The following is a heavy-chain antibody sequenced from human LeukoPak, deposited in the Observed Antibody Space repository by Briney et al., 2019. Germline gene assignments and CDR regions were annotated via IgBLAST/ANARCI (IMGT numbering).Heavy chain of an antibody. J-gene: IGHJ4*02. Sequence: GGSLRLSCAASGFTFSSYGVHWVRQAPGKGLEWVSGINWNGGSTGYADSVKGRFTISRDNAKNSLYLQMNSLRAEDTALYYCAGGDRNGWYFDYWGQGTLVTVSS. CDR3: AGGDRNGWYFDY. D-gene: IGHD6-19*01. CDR1: GFTFSSYG. V-gene: IGHV3-20*04. CDR2: INWNGGST.